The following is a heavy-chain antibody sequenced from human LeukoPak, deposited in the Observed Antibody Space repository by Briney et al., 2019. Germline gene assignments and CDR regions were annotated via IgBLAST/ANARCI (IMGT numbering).Heavy chain of an antibody. CDR1: GFTYRHAW. J-gene: IGHJ4*02. V-gene: IGHV3-15*01. D-gene: IGHD2/OR15-2a*01. CDR3: TTESCVFCPPGGDY. CDR2: SKSKADGGTT. Sequence: GVPLRLSCAASGFTYRHAWMIWQRESPGKALVWVGRSKSKADGGTTDYAAPVKGRFTISRDDSKNTLYLQMNSLKTADTAVYYCTTESCVFCPPGGDYWGQGTLVTVSS.